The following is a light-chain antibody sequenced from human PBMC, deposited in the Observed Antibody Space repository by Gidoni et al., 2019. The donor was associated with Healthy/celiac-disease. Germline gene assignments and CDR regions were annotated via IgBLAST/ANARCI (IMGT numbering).Light chain of an antibody. CDR3: QAWDSRTVV. CDR2: QDS. Sequence: SYELTQAPSVSVSPGQTASITCSGDKLGDKYACWYQQKPGQYPVLVIYQDSKRPSGIPERFSGSNSGNTATLTISGTQAMDEADYYCQAWDSRTVVFGGGTKLTIL. J-gene: IGLJ2*01. CDR1: KLGDKY. V-gene: IGLV3-1*01.